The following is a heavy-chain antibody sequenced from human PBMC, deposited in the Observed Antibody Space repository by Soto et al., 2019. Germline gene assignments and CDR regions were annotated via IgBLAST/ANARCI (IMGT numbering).Heavy chain of an antibody. CDR1: GGSISNYY. D-gene: IGHD3-10*01. V-gene: IGHV4-59*08. CDR2: VHDSWGS. CDR3: ARQGFGALHGLVDY. J-gene: IGHJ4*02. Sequence: SETLSLTCPVSGGSISNYYWSWFRQTPGKGLEWIGYVHDSWGSNYNPSLKSRVAISLDTSKSQFSLKLTSVTATDTAVYYCARQGFGALHGLVDYWGQGTPVTVSS.